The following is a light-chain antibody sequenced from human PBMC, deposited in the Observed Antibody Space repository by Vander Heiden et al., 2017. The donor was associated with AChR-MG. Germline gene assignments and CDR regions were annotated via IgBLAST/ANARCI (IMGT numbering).Light chain of an antibody. CDR3: QQSYNTPRT. J-gene: IGKJ1*01. Sequence: DIQMTQFPSSLSASVGDRVTITCRASQTIGRYLNWYQQKPGKAPKLLISAASSLQSGVPSRFSGSGSGTDFTLRISNLQPEDFATYSCQQSYNTPRTFGRGTKVDIK. CDR1: QTIGRY. V-gene: IGKV1-39*01. CDR2: AAS.